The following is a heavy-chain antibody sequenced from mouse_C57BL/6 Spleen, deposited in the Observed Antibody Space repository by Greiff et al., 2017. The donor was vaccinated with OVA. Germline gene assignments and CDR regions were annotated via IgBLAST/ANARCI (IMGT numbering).Heavy chain of an antibody. J-gene: IGHJ1*03. V-gene: IGHV5-17*01. CDR3: ARLITTVESDWYFDV. Sequence: DVKLQESGGGLVKPGGSLKLSCAASGFTFSDYGMHWVRQAPEKGLEWVAYISSGSSTIYYADTVKGRFTISRDNAKNTLFLQITSLRSEDTAMYYGARLITTVESDWYFDVWGTGTTVTVSS. CDR2: ISSGSSTI. D-gene: IGHD1-1*01. CDR1: GFTFSDYG.